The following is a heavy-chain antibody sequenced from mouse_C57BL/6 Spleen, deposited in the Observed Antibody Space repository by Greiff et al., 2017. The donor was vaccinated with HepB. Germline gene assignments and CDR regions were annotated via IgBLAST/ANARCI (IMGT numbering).Heavy chain of an antibody. V-gene: IGHV1-55*01. J-gene: IGHJ3*01. D-gene: IGHD3-2*02. CDR2: IYPGSGST. Sequence: QVQLQQPGAELVKPGASVKMSCKASGYTFTSYWITWVKQRPGQGLEWIGDIYPGSGSTNYNEKFKSKATLTVDTSSSTAYMQRSSLTSEDSAVYNCARGQLRLQNWFAYWGQGTLVTVSA. CDR3: ARGQLRLQNWFAY. CDR1: GYTFTSYW.